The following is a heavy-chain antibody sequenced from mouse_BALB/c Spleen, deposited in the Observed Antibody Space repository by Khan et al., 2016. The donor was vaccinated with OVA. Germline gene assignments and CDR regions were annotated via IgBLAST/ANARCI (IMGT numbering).Heavy chain of an antibody. D-gene: IGHD4-1*01. CDR3: ASELGRYYAMDY. Sequence: QLQESGPGLVKPSQSLSLTCTVTGYSITRDYAWNWIRQFPGNKLEWMGYISNSGSASYNPSLKSRISITRDTSKNQFFLQLDSVTTEDAATYYCASELGRYYAMDYWGQGTSVTVSS. J-gene: IGHJ4*01. V-gene: IGHV3-2*02. CDR2: ISNSGSA. CDR1: GYSITRDYA.